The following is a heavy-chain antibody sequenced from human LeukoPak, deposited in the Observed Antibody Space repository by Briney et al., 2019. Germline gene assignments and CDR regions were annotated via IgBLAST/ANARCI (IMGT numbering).Heavy chain of an antibody. CDR2: IYYSGST. J-gene: IGHJ4*02. D-gene: IGHD6-19*01. V-gene: IGHV4-59*01. Sequence: SETLSLTCTVSGGSISSYYWSWIRQPPGKGLEWIGYIYYSGSTNYNPSLKSRVTISVNTSKNQFSLKLSSVTAADTAVYYCARERIAVAGLGGPFDYWGQGTLVTASS. CDR3: ARERIAVAGLGGPFDY. CDR1: GGSISSYY.